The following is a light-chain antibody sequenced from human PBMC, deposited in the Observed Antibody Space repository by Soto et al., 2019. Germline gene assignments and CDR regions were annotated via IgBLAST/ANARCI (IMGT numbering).Light chain of an antibody. CDR3: QQYYSTPLT. J-gene: IGKJ2*01. V-gene: IGKV4-1*01. CDR2: WAS. Sequence: DIVMTQSPDSLAVSLGERATINCKSSQSVSYSSNNKNYLAWYQQKPGQPPKLLIYWASTRESGVPDRLSGSGSGTDFILTISSLQAEDVAVYYCQQYYSTPLTFGQGTKLEIK. CDR1: QSVSYSSNNKNY.